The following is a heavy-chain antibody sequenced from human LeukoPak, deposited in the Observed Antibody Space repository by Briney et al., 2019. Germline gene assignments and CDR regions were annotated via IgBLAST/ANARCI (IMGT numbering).Heavy chain of an antibody. Sequence: PSETLSLTCTVSGGSISSYYWSWIRQPPGKGLEWIGDIYYSGSTNYNPSLKSRVTISVDTSKNQFSLKLSSVTAADTAVYYCAREYSSGWYIGGREAWFDPWGQGTLVTVSS. CDR3: AREYSSGWYIGGREAWFDP. D-gene: IGHD6-19*01. CDR2: IYYSGST. V-gene: IGHV4-59*01. CDR1: GGSISSYY. J-gene: IGHJ5*02.